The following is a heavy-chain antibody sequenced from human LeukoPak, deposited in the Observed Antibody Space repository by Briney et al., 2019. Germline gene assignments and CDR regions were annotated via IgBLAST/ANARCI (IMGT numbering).Heavy chain of an antibody. CDR3: VRDHLWAFGI. CDR1: GFTFNSYS. CDR2: ITHTGVAM. Sequence: GGSLRLSCAASGFTFNSYSMNWVRQAPGKGLEWVSYITHTGVAMYYADSVKGRFTISRDDAKNSLYLQMNGLRAEDTAVYYCVRDHLWAFGIWGQGTVVTVSS. J-gene: IGHJ3*02. V-gene: IGHV3-48*04. D-gene: IGHD2-21*01.